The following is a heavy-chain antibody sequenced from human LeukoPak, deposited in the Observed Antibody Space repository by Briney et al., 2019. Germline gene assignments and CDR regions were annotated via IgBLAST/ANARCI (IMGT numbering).Heavy chain of an antibody. CDR3: AREGQYYDILTGYYVHNWFDP. D-gene: IGHD3-9*01. CDR2: VYYSGST. Sequence: PSETLSLTCAVYGGSFSGYYWSWIRQPPGKGLEWIGYVYYSGSTNYNPSLKSRVTISVDTSKNQFSLKLSSVTAADTAVYYCAREGQYYDILTGYYVHNWFDPWGQGTLVTVSS. V-gene: IGHV4-59*01. CDR1: GGSFSGYY. J-gene: IGHJ5*02.